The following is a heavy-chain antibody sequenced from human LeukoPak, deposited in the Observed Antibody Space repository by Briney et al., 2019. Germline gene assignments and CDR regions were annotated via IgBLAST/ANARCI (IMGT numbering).Heavy chain of an antibody. Sequence: GASVTVSCKASGYTFTGYYMHWVRQAPGQGLEWMGWINPNSGGTNYAQKFQGRVTMTRDTSISTAYMELSRLRSDDTAVYYCARANPQYCSSTSCYGAFDIWGQGTMVTVSS. CDR1: GYTFTGYY. V-gene: IGHV1-2*02. D-gene: IGHD2-2*01. J-gene: IGHJ3*02. CDR2: INPNSGGT. CDR3: ARANPQYCSSTSCYGAFDI.